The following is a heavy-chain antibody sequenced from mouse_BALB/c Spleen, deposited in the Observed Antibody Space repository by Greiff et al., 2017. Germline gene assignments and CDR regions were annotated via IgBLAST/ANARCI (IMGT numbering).Heavy chain of an antibody. CDR1: GFTFSSYA. V-gene: IGHV5-6-5*01. D-gene: IGHD1-2*01. CDR3: ARDYGYGGFAY. J-gene: IGHJ3*01. CDR2: ISSGGST. Sequence: EVQGVESGGGLVKPGGSLKLSCAASGFTFSSYAMSWVRQTPEKRLEWVASISSGGSTYYPDSVKGRFTISRDNARNILYLQMSSLRSEDTAMYYCARDYGYGGFAYWGQGTLVTVSA.